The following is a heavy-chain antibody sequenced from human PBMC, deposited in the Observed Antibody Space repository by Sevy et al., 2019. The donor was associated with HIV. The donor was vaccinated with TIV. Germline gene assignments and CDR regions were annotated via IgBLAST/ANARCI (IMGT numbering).Heavy chain of an antibody. J-gene: IGHJ4*02. CDR3: AILTISGVVTDFDY. CDR2: ISSRGSTI. V-gene: IGHV3-48*02. Sequence: GGSLRLSCAASGFTFSNFVMNWVRQAPGKGLEWVSYISSRGSTIYYADSVKGRFTISRDNAKNSLFLQMNSLRDEDTAVYYCAILTISGVVTDFDYWGQGTLVTVSS. CDR1: GFTFSNFV. D-gene: IGHD3-3*01.